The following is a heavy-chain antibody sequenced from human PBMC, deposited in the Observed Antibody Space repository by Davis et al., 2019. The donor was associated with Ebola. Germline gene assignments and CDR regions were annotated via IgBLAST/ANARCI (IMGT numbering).Heavy chain of an antibody. V-gene: IGHV3-7*03. J-gene: IGHJ4*02. CDR3: ARDRITAAGTMQLDY. D-gene: IGHD6-13*01. CDR2: IKQDGSEK. CDR1: GFTFSSYS. Sequence: GESLKISCAASGFTFSSYSMNWVRQAPGKGLEWVANIKQDGSEKYYVDSVKGRFTISRDNAKNSLYLQMNSLRAEDTAVYYCARDRITAAGTMQLDYWGQGTLVTVSS.